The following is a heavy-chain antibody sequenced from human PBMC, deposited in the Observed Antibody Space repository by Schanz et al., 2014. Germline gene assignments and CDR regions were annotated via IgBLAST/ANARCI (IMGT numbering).Heavy chain of an antibody. CDR1: GFTFSSYA. J-gene: IGHJ4*02. CDR2: MNESHSTI. Sequence: VQLVETGGGVVQPGRSLRLSCAASGFTFSSYALHWVRQARGKGLEWVSAMNESHSTIYYADSVRGRFTISRDNAENTLFLQMNSLRAEDTAVYYCARKVGATSGGYYDNWGQGTLVIVSS. CDR3: ARKVGATSGGYYDN. V-gene: IGHV3-23*04. D-gene: IGHD1-26*01.